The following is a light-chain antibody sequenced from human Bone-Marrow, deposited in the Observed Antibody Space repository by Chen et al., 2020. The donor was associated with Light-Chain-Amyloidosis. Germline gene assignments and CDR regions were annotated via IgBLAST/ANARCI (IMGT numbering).Light chain of an antibody. Sequence: DIQMTQSPSTLSASVGDRVAITCRASQNINSWLAWYQQKPGNAPKLLIYKASTLQSGVPSRFSGSASGTEFSLTISSLQPDDFATYYCQQYGDYTTFGQGTKVEVK. J-gene: IGKJ1*01. CDR3: QQYGDYTT. CDR1: QNINSW. CDR2: KAS. V-gene: IGKV1-5*03.